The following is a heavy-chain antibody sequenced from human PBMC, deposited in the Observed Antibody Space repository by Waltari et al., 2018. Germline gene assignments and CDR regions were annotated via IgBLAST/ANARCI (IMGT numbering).Heavy chain of an antibody. CDR3: VTWGDLGNF. Sequence: EVQLVESGGGLVQHGGSLRLSCAGSGLSFNNYWMSWLRQAPGKGLEWVAHIKQDGSEIYYVDSVKGRFSISRDNAKKSLYLQMNSLRGDDTAVFYCVTWGDLGNFWGQGTLVTVSA. CDR1: GLSFNNYW. D-gene: IGHD7-27*01. CDR2: IKQDGSEI. V-gene: IGHV3-7*01. J-gene: IGHJ4*02.